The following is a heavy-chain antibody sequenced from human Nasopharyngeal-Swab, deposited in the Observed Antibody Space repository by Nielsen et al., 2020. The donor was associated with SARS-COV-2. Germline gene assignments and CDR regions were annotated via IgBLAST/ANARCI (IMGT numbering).Heavy chain of an antibody. V-gene: IGHV3-74*01. CDR3: ARYSSSWGFFDF. J-gene: IGHJ4*02. D-gene: IGHD6-13*01. CDR1: GFTFSSYW. CDR2: INSDGSST. Sequence: GKSLKISCAASGFTFSSYWMHSVRPAPGKGLVWVSRINSDGSSTSYADSVNGRFTISRDNAKQTLYLQMNSLRAEDTAVYYCARYSSSWGFFDFWGQGTLVTFSS.